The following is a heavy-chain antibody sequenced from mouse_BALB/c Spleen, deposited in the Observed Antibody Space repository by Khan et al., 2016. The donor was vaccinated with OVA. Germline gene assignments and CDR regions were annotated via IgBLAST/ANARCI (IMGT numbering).Heavy chain of an antibody. Sequence: QVQLKQSGPGLVAPSQSLSITCTVSGFSLTSNGVSWVRQTPGKGLEWLGVIWGDGSINYYSVLKSRLSISKDNSKSQVFLKRNSLQTDDTATCYCSKLRVFYFDYWGQGTTLTVSS. CDR2: IWGDGSI. V-gene: IGHV2-3*01. CDR1: GFSLTSNG. D-gene: IGHD2-12*01. J-gene: IGHJ2*01. CDR3: SKLRVFYFDY.